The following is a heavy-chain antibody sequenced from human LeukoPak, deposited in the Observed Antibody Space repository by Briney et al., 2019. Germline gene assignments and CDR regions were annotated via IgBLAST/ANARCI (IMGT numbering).Heavy chain of an antibody. D-gene: IGHD3-22*01. CDR2: IIPILGIA. J-gene: IGHJ5*02. V-gene: IGHV1-69*04. CDR3: AGDPKYYYDSSGYH. Sequence: ASVKVSCKASGGTFSSYAISWVRQAPGQGLEWMGRIIPILGIANYAQEFQGRDTITADKSTSTAYMELSSLRSEDTAVYYCAGDPKYYYDSSGYHWGQGTLVTVSS. CDR1: GGTFSSYA.